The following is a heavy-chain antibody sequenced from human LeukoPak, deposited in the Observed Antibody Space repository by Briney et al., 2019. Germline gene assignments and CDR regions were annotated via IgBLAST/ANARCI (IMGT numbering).Heavy chain of an antibody. CDR2: INHSGST. CDR1: GGSFSGYY. J-gene: IGHJ5*02. D-gene: IGHD3-22*01. Sequence: SSETLSLTCAVYGGSFSGYYWSWIRQPPGKGLEWIGEINHSGSTNYNPSLKSRVTISVDTSKNQFSLKLSSVTAADTAVYYCARGPRLRKFDPWGQGTLVTVSS. V-gene: IGHV4-34*01. CDR3: ARGPRLRKFDP.